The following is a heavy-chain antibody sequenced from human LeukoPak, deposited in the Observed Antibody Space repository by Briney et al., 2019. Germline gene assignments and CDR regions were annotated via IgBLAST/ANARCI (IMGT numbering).Heavy chain of an antibody. CDR3: ARHPLGWLSVGAFDY. CDR2: IYHSGST. J-gene: IGHJ4*02. Sequence: PSETLSLTCTVSGYSISSGYYWGWIRQPPGKGLEWIGSIYHSGSTYYNPSLKSRVTISVDTSKNQFSLKLSSVTAADTAVYYCARHPLGWLSVGAFDYWGQGTLVTVSS. D-gene: IGHD1-26*01. V-gene: IGHV4-38-2*02. CDR1: GYSISSGYY.